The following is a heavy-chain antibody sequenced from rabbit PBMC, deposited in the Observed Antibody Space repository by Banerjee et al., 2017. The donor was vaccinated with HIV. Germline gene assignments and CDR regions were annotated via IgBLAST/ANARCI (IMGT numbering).Heavy chain of an antibody. D-gene: IGHD6-1*01. Sequence: QEQLVESGGGLVQPEGSLTLTCTASGFSFSSSYYMCWVRQAPGKGLEWIACIYAGSSGSTYHASWAKGRFTISKTSSTTVTLQMTSLTAADTATYFCARGGIYAGYGYDLWGQGTLVTVS. V-gene: IGHV1S45*01. CDR1: GFSFSSSYY. CDR2: IYAGSSGST. CDR3: ARGGIYAGYGYDL. J-gene: IGHJ4*01.